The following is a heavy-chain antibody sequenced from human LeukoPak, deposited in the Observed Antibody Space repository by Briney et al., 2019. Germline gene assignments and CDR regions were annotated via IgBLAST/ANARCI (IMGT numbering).Heavy chain of an antibody. CDR2: INQDGSEK. CDR1: GFTFSSHY. J-gene: IGHJ3*02. V-gene: IGHV3-7*01. CDR3: ARDQISTGAFDI. Sequence: GGSLRLSCAASGFTFSSHYMTWVRQAPGKGLEWVANINQDGSEKYYVDSVKGRFTISRDNAKNSLYLQINSLRAEDTAVYYCARDQISTGAFDIWGQGTMVTVSS.